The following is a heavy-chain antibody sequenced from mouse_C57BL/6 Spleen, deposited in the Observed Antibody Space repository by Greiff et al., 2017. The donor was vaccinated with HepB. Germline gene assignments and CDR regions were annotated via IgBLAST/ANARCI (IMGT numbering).Heavy chain of an antibody. V-gene: IGHV5-4*01. J-gene: IGHJ3*01. CDR2: ISDGGSYT. Sequence: EVHLVESGGGLVKPGGSLKLSCAASGFTFSSYAMSWVRQTPEKRLEWVATISDGGSYTYYPDNVKGRFTISRDNAKNNLYLQMSHLKSEDTAMYYCAKDWALLSHWGQGTLVTVSA. CDR1: GFTFSSYA. CDR3: AKDWALLSH. D-gene: IGHD2-1*01.